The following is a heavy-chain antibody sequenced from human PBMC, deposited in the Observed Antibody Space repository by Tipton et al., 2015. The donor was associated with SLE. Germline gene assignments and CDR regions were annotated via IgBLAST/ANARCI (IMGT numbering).Heavy chain of an antibody. J-gene: IGHJ4*02. CDR2: FYSGGST. Sequence: LSLTCAVYGGSFSGYYWSWIRQPPGKGLEWVSVFYSGGSTYYADSVKGRFTISRDNSKNTLYLQMNSLRAEDTAVYYCARVGRITMMELDYWGQGTLVTVSS. D-gene: IGHD3-22*01. V-gene: IGHV3-53*01. CDR1: GGSFSGYY. CDR3: ARVGRITMMELDY.